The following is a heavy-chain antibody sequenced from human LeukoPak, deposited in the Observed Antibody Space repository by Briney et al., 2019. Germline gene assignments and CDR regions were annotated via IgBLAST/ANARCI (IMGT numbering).Heavy chain of an antibody. V-gene: IGHV1-46*01. D-gene: IGHD2-2*01. J-gene: IGHJ3*02. CDR2: INPSGGST. CDR1: GYTFTSYY. CDR3: ARAIFCSSTSCYGAFDI. Sequence: GASVKVSCKASGYTFTSYYMHWVRQAPGQGLEWMGIINPSGGSTSYAQKFQGRVTMTRDMSTSTVYMELSSLRSEDTAVYYCARAIFCSSTSCYGAFDIWGQGTMVTVSS.